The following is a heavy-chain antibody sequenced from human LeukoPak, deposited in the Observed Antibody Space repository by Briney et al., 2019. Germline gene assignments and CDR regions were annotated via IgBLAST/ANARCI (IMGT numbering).Heavy chain of an antibody. D-gene: IGHD3-10*01. CDR2: ISNTGST. J-gene: IGHJ4*02. V-gene: IGHV4-59*11. CDR1: GGSISNHY. CDR3: ARETEDWFGDLLSYFDY. Sequence: SETLSLTCSVSGGSISNHYCSWIRQPPGKGLEWIGYISNTGSTNYNPSLKSRLTMSVDTSKNQFSLRLNSVTAADTAVYYCARETEDWFGDLLSYFDYWGRGLLVSVSS.